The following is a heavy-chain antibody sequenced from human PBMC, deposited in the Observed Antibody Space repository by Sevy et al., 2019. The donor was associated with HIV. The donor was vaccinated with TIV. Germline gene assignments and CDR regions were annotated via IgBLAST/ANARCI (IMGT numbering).Heavy chain of an antibody. CDR2: IFSSGSA. Sequence: GGSLRLSCAISGFTVNDKYIIWVRQAPGKGLEWVSVIFSSGSAYYADSAKGRFTISRDNSKNTVDLQMNSVRAEDTSVYYCVSLFLSYRSGWSYFDYWGQGTLVTVSS. D-gene: IGHD6-19*01. CDR3: VSLFLSYRSGWSYFDY. V-gene: IGHV3-66*02. CDR1: GFTVNDKY. J-gene: IGHJ4*02.